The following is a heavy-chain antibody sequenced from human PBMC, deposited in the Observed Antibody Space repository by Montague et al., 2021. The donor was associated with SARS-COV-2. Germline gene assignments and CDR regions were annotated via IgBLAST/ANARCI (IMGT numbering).Heavy chain of an antibody. D-gene: IGHD3-22*01. CDR3: ARGGGYYNYGLDV. V-gene: IGHV4-59*01. CDR1: FGSISNYY. Sequence: SETLSLTCTVSFGSISNYYWSWIRQPPGRGLEWIGYIYYSGSTDCSPSLKSRVTISLDTSKNQFSLKVTSVTAADTAVYYCARGGGYYNYGLDVWGPGTTVTVSS. CDR2: IYYSGST. J-gene: IGHJ6*02.